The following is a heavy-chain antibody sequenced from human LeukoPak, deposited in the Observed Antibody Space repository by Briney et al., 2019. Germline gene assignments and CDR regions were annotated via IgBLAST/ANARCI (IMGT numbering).Heavy chain of an antibody. CDR3: ASCYYDSSGYYLNWFDP. V-gene: IGHV4-30-4*07. D-gene: IGHD3-22*01. Sequence: SETLSLTCAVSGGSISSGGYSWSWIRQPPGKGLEWIGYIYYSGSTYYNPSLKSRVTISVDTSKNEFSLKLSSVTAADTAVYYCASCYYDSSGYYLNWFDPWGQGTLVTVSS. CDR2: IYYSGST. J-gene: IGHJ5*02. CDR1: GGSISSGGYS.